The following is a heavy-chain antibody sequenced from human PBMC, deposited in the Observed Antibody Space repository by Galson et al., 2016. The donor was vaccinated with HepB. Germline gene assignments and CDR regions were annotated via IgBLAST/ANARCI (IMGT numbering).Heavy chain of an antibody. Sequence: SLRLSCAASGFTFSSYWMHWVRQAPGKGLVWVSRFNSDASGASYADSVKGRFTISRDNAKNTLYLEMNSLRAEDTAVYYCTRNVLMVYDSDGMDVWGQGTTVTVSS. CDR1: GFTFSSYW. D-gene: IGHD2-8*01. CDR2: FNSDASGA. V-gene: IGHV3-74*01. J-gene: IGHJ6*02. CDR3: TRNVLMVYDSDGMDV.